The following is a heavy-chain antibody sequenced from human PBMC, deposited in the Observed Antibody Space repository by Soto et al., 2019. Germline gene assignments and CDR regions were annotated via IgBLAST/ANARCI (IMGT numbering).Heavy chain of an antibody. CDR3: ARDQAYDYTSPGDYYYYGMDV. CDR1: GGSISSGGHY. Sequence: QVQLQESGPGLVKPSQTLSLTCTVSGGSISSGGHYWNWIRQHPGKGLEWIGYIYYSGSTYYNPSLKSRVTISVDTSKIQFSLNLSSVTAADTAVYYCARDQAYDYTSPGDYYYYGMDVWGQGTTVTVSS. V-gene: IGHV4-31*03. CDR2: IYYSGST. D-gene: IGHD4-4*01. J-gene: IGHJ6*02.